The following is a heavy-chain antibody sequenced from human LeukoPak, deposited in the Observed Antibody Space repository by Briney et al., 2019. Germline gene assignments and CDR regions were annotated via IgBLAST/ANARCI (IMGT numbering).Heavy chain of an antibody. CDR1: GFTFSSYA. Sequence: GGSLRLSCAASGFTFSSYAIHWVRQAPGKGLEWVAVISYDGSNKYYADSVKGRFTISRDNSRNTLYLQMNSLRAEDTAVYYCARDTYYDSSAYYYLRHGIDYWGQGTLVTVSS. D-gene: IGHD3-22*01. J-gene: IGHJ4*02. CDR2: ISYDGSNK. V-gene: IGHV3-30*04. CDR3: ARDTYYDSSAYYYLRHGIDY.